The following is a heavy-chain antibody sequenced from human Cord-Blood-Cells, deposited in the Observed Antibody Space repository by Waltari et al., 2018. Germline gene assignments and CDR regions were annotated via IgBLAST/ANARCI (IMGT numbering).Heavy chain of an antibody. Sequence: EVQLVESGGGLVQPGGSLRLSCAASGFPFRCYWMSWFRQAPGKGLEWVANIKQDGSEKYYVDSVKGRFTISRDNAKNSLYLQMNSLRAEDTAVYYCARDPNWNDAFDIWGQGTMVTVSS. CDR2: IKQDGSEK. J-gene: IGHJ3*02. CDR3: ARDPNWNDAFDI. CDR1: GFPFRCYW. V-gene: IGHV3-7*01. D-gene: IGHD1-1*01.